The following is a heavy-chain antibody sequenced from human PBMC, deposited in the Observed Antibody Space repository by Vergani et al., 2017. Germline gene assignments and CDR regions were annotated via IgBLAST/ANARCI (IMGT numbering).Heavy chain of an antibody. D-gene: IGHD3-22*01. Sequence: EVQLVESGGGLVKPGGSLRLSCAASGFTLSDHVMDWVRQGPGKGMEWVGRSRNKARSYTTEYSASVKGRFTISRDDSRNSLYLQMNSLKTEDTAVYYCAILSYDTTPYLQGGYDCWGQGTLVSVSS. J-gene: IGHJ4*02. CDR3: AILSYDTTPYLQGGYDC. V-gene: IGHV3-72*01. CDR1: GFTLSDHV. CDR2: SRNKARSYTT.